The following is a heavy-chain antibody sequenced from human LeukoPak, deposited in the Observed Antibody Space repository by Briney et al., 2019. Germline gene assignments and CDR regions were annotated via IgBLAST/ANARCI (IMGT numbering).Heavy chain of an antibody. Sequence: PSETLSLTCTVSGGSISSYYWSWIRQPPGKGLEWIGYIYYSGSTYYNPSLKSRVTISVDTSKNQFSLKLSSVTAADTAVYYCATLHYYGSGTSNWFDPWGQGTLVTVSS. D-gene: IGHD3-10*01. CDR2: IYYSGST. V-gene: IGHV4-30-4*01. CDR3: ATLHYYGSGTSNWFDP. J-gene: IGHJ5*02. CDR1: GGSISSYY.